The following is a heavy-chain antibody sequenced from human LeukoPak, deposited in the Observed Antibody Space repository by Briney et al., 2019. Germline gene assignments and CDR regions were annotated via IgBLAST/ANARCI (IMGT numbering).Heavy chain of an antibody. D-gene: IGHD3-22*01. J-gene: IGHJ5*02. Sequence: AASVKVSCKASGYTFTSYGISRVRQAPGQGLEWMGWINPNSGGTNYAQKFQGRVTMTRDTSISTAYMELSRLRSDDTAVYYCARDLTYDSSGYYHWGQGTLVTVSS. CDR1: GYTFTSYG. CDR3: ARDLTYDSSGYYH. CDR2: INPNSGGT. V-gene: IGHV1-2*02.